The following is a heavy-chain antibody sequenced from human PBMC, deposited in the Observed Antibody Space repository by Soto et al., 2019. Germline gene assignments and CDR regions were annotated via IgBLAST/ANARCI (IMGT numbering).Heavy chain of an antibody. CDR3: ARDSSGMGVAVDY. CDR2: ISSSSSTI. D-gene: IGHD6-19*01. CDR1: GFTFSSYS. Sequence: EVQLVESGGGLVQPGGSLRLSCAASGFTFSSYSMNWVRQAPGKGLEWVSYISSSSSTIYYADSVKGRFTISRDNAKNSLYLQMNSLRAEDTAVYYCARDSSGMGVAVDYWGQGTLVTVSS. J-gene: IGHJ4*02. V-gene: IGHV3-48*01.